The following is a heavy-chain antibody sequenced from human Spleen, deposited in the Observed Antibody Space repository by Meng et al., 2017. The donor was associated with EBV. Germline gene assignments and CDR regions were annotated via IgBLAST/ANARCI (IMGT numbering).Heavy chain of an antibody. CDR2: IIAIFGTT. V-gene: IGHV1-69*01. D-gene: IGHD5-18*01. Sequence: QLVQSGAEVKKPGASVKVSCKASGGIFRSHAISWVRQAPGQGLEWMGGIIAIFGTTNYAQKFQGRVTISADESTTTVFLELNSLRSEDTAVYYCARGPGYNYGYPLDYWGQGSLVTVSS. J-gene: IGHJ4*02. CDR3: ARGPGYNYGYPLDY. CDR1: GGIFRSHA.